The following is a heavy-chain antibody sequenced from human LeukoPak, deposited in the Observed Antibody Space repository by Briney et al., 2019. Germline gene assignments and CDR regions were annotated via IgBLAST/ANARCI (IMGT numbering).Heavy chain of an antibody. Sequence: GGSLRLSCAVSGFTFSRYWMSWVRQAPRKGLEWVANIKQDGSEKYYVDSVKGRFTISRDNAKNSLYLQMNSLRAEDTAVYYCARDKGDYDTSGSLFVFGGQGTLVTVSS. V-gene: IGHV3-7*03. J-gene: IGHJ4*02. CDR3: ARDKGDYDTSGSLFVF. CDR1: GFTFSRYW. CDR2: IKQDGSEK. D-gene: IGHD3-22*01.